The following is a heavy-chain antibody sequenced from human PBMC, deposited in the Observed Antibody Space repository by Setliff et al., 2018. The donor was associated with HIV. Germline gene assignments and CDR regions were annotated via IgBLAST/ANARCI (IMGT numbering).Heavy chain of an antibody. CDR2: IYYSGST. CDR1: GGSISSGGYY. CDR3: ARGGEAFDI. D-gene: IGHD3-10*01. J-gene: IGHJ3*02. Sequence: SETLSLTCTVSGGSISSGGYYWGWVRHPPGKGLEWIGYIYYSGSTYYNPSLKNRVSISVDTSKNQFSLKLSSVTAADTAVYYCARGGEAFDIWGQGTMVTVSS. V-gene: IGHV4-31*03.